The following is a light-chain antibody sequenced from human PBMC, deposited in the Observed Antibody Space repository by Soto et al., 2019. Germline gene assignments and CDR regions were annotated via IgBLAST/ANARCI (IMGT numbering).Light chain of an antibody. CDR1: QTLSNY. CDR2: DAS. CDR3: QQYGSSGT. V-gene: IGKV3-20*01. Sequence: EVVLTQSPATLSLSPGERATLSCRASQTLSNYLAWYQQKPGQAPRLLIYDASNRATGVPVRFSGSGSGTDFTLTISRLGPEDFAVYYCQQYGSSGTFGQGTKVDIK. J-gene: IGKJ1*01.